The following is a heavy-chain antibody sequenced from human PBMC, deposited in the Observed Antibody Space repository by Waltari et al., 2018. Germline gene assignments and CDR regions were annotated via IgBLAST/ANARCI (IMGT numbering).Heavy chain of an antibody. D-gene: IGHD3-10*01. CDR1: GYTLTELS. J-gene: IGHJ4*02. V-gene: IGHV1-24*01. CDR2: FDPEECET. CDR3: ATDRYGSGFPYYFDY. Sequence: QVQLVQSGAEVKKPGASVKVSCKVSGYTLTELSVHWVRQAPGKGLEWLGGFDPEECETIYAQKFQGRVTMTEDTSTDTAYMELSSLRSEDTAVYYCATDRYGSGFPYYFDYWGQGTLVTVSS.